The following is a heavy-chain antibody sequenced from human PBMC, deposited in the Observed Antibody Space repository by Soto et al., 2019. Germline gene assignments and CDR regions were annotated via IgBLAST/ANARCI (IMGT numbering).Heavy chain of an antibody. V-gene: IGHV1-18*01. CDR2: ISASNGDT. Sequence: QVQLVQSGAEVKKPGASVKVSCKASGYSFTSHGISWVRQAPGQGLEWMAWISASNGDTNYAQKFQCRVTVTTYTSTSTGYMELRSLRSEDPAVYYCARMVRGSNIDYYHYMHVWCKGTTVTGSS. CDR3: ARMVRGSNIDYYHYMHV. J-gene: IGHJ6*03. D-gene: IGHD3-10*01. CDR1: GYSFTSHG.